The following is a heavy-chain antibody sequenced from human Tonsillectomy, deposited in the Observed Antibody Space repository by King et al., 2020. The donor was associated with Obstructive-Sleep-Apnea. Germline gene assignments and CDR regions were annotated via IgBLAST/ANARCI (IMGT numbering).Heavy chain of an antibody. J-gene: IGHJ4*02. D-gene: IGHD6-19*01. CDR2: ISYDGSNK. Sequence: VQLVESGGGVVQPGRSLRLSCAASGFTFSSYAMHWVRQAPGKGLEWVAVISYDGSNKYYADSVKGRFTISRDNSKNTLYLQMNSLRAEDTAVYYCARDRRIAVAGTDMVFDYWGQGTLVTVSS. V-gene: IGHV3-30-3*01. CDR1: GFTFSSYA. CDR3: ARDRRIAVAGTDMVFDY.